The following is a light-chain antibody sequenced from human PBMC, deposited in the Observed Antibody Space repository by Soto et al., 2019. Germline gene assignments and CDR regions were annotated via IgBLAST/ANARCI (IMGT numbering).Light chain of an antibody. Sequence: AIRMTQSPSSLSASTGDRVTITCRASQGISSYLAWYQQKPGKAPKLLIYAASTLQSGVQSRFSGSGSGTDFPLTISCLQSEDFATYYCQQYYSYPLCTFGQGTKLEIK. CDR1: QGISSY. CDR2: AAS. CDR3: QQYYSYPLCT. V-gene: IGKV1-8*01. J-gene: IGKJ2*02.